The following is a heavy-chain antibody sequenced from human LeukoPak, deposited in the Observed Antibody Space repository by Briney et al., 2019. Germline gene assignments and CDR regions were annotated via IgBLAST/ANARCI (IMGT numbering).Heavy chain of an antibody. CDR2: IGTTGDT. CDR3: ARDYLSSGYYSALGKY. V-gene: IGHV3-13*01. J-gene: IGHJ4*02. Sequence: GGSLRLSCAASGFTFTTYDMHWVRQATGKGLEWVSAIGTTGDTYYPGSVKGRFTISRENAKNSLYLQMNSLRAGDTAVYYCARDYLSSGYYSALGKYWGQGTLVTVSS. CDR1: GFTFTTYD. D-gene: IGHD3-22*01.